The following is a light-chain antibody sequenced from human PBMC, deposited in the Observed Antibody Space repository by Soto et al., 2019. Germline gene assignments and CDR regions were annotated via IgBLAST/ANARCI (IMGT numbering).Light chain of an antibody. V-gene: IGKV1-16*01. Sequence: DIQMRQSGSSLSASVRDTLPITFGASQSVSNFLGWFQQKPGKPPKSLIYTAWSLERGVPARVRGSGSGTQFTLTINDLRRGDFAAYFCQQYRSYPRAFGQGTKVDI. CDR3: QQYRSYPRA. J-gene: IGKJ1*01. CDR2: TAW. CDR1: QSVSNF.